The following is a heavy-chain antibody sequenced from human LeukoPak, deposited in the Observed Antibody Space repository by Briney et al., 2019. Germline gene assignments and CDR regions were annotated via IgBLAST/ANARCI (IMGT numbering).Heavy chain of an antibody. J-gene: IGHJ3*01. Sequence: RGSRRLSCADSGFTFSSYWMHWVRQAPGKGLVWVSRINSDGSITTYADSVKGRFTISRDNAKNTLYLKMNSLRAEDTAVYYCAGGISATGGGWGQGTMVTVSS. CDR2: INSDGSIT. V-gene: IGHV3-74*01. D-gene: IGHD6-13*01. CDR1: GFTFSSYW. CDR3: AGGISATGGG.